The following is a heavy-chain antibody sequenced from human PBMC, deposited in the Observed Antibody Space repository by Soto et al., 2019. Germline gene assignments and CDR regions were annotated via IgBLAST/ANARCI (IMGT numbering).Heavy chain of an antibody. Sequence: SVKVSCKASGCTFSSYAISWLRQAPGQGLEWMGGIIPIFGTANYAQKFQGRVTITADKSTSTAYMELSSLRSEDTAVYYCAREVWPATDGYNGYYFDYWGQGTLVTVSS. V-gene: IGHV1-69*06. CDR3: AREVWPATDGYNGYYFDY. CDR2: IIPIFGTA. J-gene: IGHJ4*02. D-gene: IGHD5-12*01. CDR1: GCTFSSYA.